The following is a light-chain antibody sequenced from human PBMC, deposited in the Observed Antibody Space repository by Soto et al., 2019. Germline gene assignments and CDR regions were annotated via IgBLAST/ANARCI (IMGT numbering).Light chain of an antibody. J-gene: IGKJ4*01. CDR2: AAS. V-gene: IGKV1-27*01. Sequence: DIPMTQSPSSLSASVGDRVTITCRASQAISNYLAWYQQKPGKVPTLLISAASTLQSGVPSRFSGSGSGTDFTLTISSLQPEDVAPYYCQKFNAVPTFGGGTKVEI. CDR3: QKFNAVPT. CDR1: QAISNY.